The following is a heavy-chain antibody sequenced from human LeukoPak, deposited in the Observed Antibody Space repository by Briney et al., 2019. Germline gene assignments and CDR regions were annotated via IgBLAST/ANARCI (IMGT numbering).Heavy chain of an antibody. J-gene: IGHJ4*02. CDR2: ISSNGGST. Sequence: GRSLRLSCAASGFTFSSYAMHWVRQAPGKGLEYVSAISSNGGSTYYANSVKGGFTISRDNSKNTLYLQVGSLRAEDMAVYYCARGFPSPDKRPCWGQGTLVTVSS. CDR1: GFTFSSYA. V-gene: IGHV3-64*01. CDR3: ARGFPSPDKRPC. D-gene: IGHD3-10*01.